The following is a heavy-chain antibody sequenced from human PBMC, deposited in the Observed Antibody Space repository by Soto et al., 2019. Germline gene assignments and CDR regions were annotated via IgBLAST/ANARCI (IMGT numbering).Heavy chain of an antibody. CDR1: GGSISSGGYY. V-gene: IGHV4-31*03. CDR2: IYYSGST. D-gene: IGHD5-18*01. Sequence: ASETLSLTCTVSGGSISSGGYYWSWIRQHPGKGLEWIGYIYYSGSTYYNPSLKSRVTISVDTSKNQFSLKLSSVTAADTAVYYCARDLGSYGLLFDYWGQGTLVTVS. J-gene: IGHJ4*02. CDR3: ARDLGSYGLLFDY.